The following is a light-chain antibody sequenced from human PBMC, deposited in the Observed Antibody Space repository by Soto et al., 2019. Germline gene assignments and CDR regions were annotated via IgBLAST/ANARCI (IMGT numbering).Light chain of an antibody. Sequence: EIVLTQSPATLSVSPGERATLYCRASQSVNSNLAWYQQKPGQAPRLLIYGASTRATATPARFSGSRSGTEFTLTISSLQSEDFAVYYCQKYNSWPPAFGQGTKVDNK. CDR2: GAS. CDR3: QKYNSWPPA. J-gene: IGKJ1*01. V-gene: IGKV3-15*01. CDR1: QSVNSN.